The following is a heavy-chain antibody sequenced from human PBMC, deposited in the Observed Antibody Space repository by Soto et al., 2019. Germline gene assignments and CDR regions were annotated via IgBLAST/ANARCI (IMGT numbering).Heavy chain of an antibody. Sequence: QVQLVQSGAEVKEPGDSVRVSCEASGYTFTAYYIHWVRQAPGQGLEWMGWINPKFGDTTYAQDFQGRVSMTRDMSISTVYMELSSLTSDDTAIYYCARNMDYYYGRGSGNGHCVGGQGTTVTVFS. CDR2: INPKFGDT. D-gene: IGHD3-10*02. CDR1: GYTFTAYY. V-gene: IGHV1-2*02. J-gene: IGHJ6*02. CDR3: ARNMDYYYGRGSGNGHCV.